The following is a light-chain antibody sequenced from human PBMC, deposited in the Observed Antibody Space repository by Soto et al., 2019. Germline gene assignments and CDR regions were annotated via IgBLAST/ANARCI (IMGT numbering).Light chain of an antibody. CDR2: EAS. J-gene: IGKJ4*01. CDR3: QQYDNLPQLT. Sequence: EIPLTQSPSSLAASVGYRLTLTFLASRNVSIYLNWYQQRPGKAPKILIYEASNLATGVPSRFSASGSGTHFTFSIRSLQPEDIGTYYCQQYDNLPQLTFGAGTKVDI. CDR1: RNVSIY. V-gene: IGKV1-33*01.